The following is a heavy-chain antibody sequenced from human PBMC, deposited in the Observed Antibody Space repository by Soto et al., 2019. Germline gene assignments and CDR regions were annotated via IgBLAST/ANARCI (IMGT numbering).Heavy chain of an antibody. CDR1: GFTFSDYY. D-gene: IGHD3-3*01. Sequence: GGSLRLSCAASGFTFSDYYMSWIRQAPGKGLEWVSYISSSGSTIYYADSVKGRFTISRDNAKNSLYLQMNSLRAEDTAVYYCARDVLYYDFWSGYWGPFDYWGQGTLVTVSS. V-gene: IGHV3-11*01. CDR2: ISSSGSTI. J-gene: IGHJ4*02. CDR3: ARDVLYYDFWSGYWGPFDY.